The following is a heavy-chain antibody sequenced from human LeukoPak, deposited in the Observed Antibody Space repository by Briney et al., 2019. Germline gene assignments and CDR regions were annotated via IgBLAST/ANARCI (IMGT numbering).Heavy chain of an antibody. V-gene: IGHV4-59*01. CDR3: ARVEYSGYDYRGAFDI. CDR2: IYYSGST. J-gene: IGHJ3*02. D-gene: IGHD5-12*01. CDR1: GGSINSYY. Sequence: SETLSLTCTVSGGSINSYYWSWIRQPPGKGLEWIGYIYYSGSTNYNPSLKSRVTISVDTSKNQFSLKLSSVTAADTAVYYCARVEYSGYDYRGAFDIWGQGTMVTVSS.